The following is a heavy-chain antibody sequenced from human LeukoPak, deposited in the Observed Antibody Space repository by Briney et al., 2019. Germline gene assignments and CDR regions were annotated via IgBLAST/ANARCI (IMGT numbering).Heavy chain of an antibody. CDR1: GFTFSSYG. Sequence: GGSLRLSCAASGFTFSSYGMHWVRQAPGKGLEWVSAISGSGGSTYYADSVKGRFTISRDNSKNTLYLQMNSLRAEDTAVYYCAKDHYDYVWGSYRPTNWFDPWGQGTLVTVSS. CDR2: ISGSGGST. V-gene: IGHV3-23*01. J-gene: IGHJ5*02. D-gene: IGHD3-16*02. CDR3: AKDHYDYVWGSYRPTNWFDP.